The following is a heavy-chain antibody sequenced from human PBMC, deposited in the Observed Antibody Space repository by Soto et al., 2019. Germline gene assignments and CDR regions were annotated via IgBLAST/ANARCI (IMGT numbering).Heavy chain of an antibody. CDR3: ARPRGIAAAGSWFDP. D-gene: IGHD6-13*01. J-gene: IGHJ5*02. V-gene: IGHV4-39*01. CDR1: GGSISSRSYY. CDR2: IYYSGST. Sequence: PSETLSLTCTVSGGSISSRSYYWGWNRQPPGKGLEWIGSIYYSGSTYYNPSLKSRVTISVDTSKNQFSLKLSSVTAADTAVYYCARPRGIAAAGSWFDPWGQGTLVTVSS.